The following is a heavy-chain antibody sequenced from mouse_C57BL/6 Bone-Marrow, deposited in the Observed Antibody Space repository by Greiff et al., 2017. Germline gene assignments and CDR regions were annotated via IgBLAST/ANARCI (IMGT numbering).Heavy chain of an antibody. J-gene: IGHJ1*03. V-gene: IGHV1-55*01. CDR1: GYTFTSYW. Sequence: VKLQQPGAELVKPGASVKMSCKASGYTFTSYWITWVKQRPGQGLEWIGDIYPGSGSTNYNEKFKCKATLTVDTSSSTAYMQLSSLTSEDSAVYYCARGYGNWCFDVWGTGTTVTVSS. CDR3: ARGYGNWCFDV. CDR2: IYPGSGST. D-gene: IGHD2-1*01.